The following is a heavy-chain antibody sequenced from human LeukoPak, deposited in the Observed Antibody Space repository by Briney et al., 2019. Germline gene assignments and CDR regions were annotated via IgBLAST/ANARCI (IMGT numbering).Heavy chain of an antibody. CDR3: ARGTPGYDY. D-gene: IGHD4-23*01. J-gene: IGHJ4*02. CDR1: GGSFSGYY. Sequence: PSETLSLTCAVYGGSFSGYYWSWIRQPPGKGLEWIGEINHSGSTNYNPSLKSRVTISVDTSDNQFSLKLTSVTVADTAVYYCARGTPGYDYWGQGTLVTVSS. CDR2: INHSGST. V-gene: IGHV4-34*01.